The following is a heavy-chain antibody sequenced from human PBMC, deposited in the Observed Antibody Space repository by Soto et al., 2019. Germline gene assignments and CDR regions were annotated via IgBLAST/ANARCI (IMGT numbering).Heavy chain of an antibody. D-gene: IGHD3-3*01. Sequence: QINLIESGPTLVKPTQTLTLTCTFSGFSLSTSGAAVGWVRQPPGRALEWLALIYWDGDKRYIASLGNRPTITNDTSMNQVVLTLTNVDPADTATYYCAHRATMTIFGLIIDNGIWFAPWGQGTRVIVSS. V-gene: IGHV2-5*02. CDR2: IYWDGDK. CDR1: GFSLSTSGAA. CDR3: AHRATMTIFGLIIDNGIWFAP. J-gene: IGHJ5*02.